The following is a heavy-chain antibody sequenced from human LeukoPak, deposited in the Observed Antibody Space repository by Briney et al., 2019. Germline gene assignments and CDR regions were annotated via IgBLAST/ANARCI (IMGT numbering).Heavy chain of an antibody. Sequence: PSETLSLTCTVPGGSISSYYWSWIRQPPGKGLEWIGYIFHSGSTNYSPSLKSRVTISVDTPKNQYSLKVRSVTAADTAVYYCARGGGYEMPRVFDFWGQGTLVTVSS. CDR2: IFHSGST. D-gene: IGHD5-12*01. J-gene: IGHJ4*02. CDR3: ARGGGYEMPRVFDF. V-gene: IGHV4-59*01. CDR1: GGSISSYY.